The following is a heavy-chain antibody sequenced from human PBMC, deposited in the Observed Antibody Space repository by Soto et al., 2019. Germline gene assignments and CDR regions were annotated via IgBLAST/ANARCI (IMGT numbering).Heavy chain of an antibody. CDR2: INPSGGST. V-gene: IGHV1-46*03. CDR1: GYTFPSYY. D-gene: IGHD3-22*01. Sequence: ASVKGSCKASGYTFPSYYMHWVRQDTGQGLEWMGIINPSGGSTSYAQKFQGRVTMTRDTSTSTVYMELSSLRSEDTAVYYCARDGLYYYDSSGSNSSHAFDIWGQGTMVTVSS. J-gene: IGHJ3*02. CDR3: ARDGLYYYDSSGSNSSHAFDI.